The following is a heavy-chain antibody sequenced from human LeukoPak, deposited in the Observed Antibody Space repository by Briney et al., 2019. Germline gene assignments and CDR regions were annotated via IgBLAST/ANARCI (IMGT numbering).Heavy chain of an antibody. J-gene: IGHJ6*02. CDR2: IYHSGST. CDR3: AGVPLLYYYYGMDV. V-gene: IGHV4-30-2*01. D-gene: IGHD2-15*01. CDR1: GGSISSGSYS. Sequence: PSETLSLTCAVSGGSISSGSYSWSWIRQPPGKGLEWIGYIYHSGSTYYNPSLKSRVTISGDRSKNQFSLKLSSVTAADTAVYYCAGVPLLYYYYGMDVWGQGTTVTVSS.